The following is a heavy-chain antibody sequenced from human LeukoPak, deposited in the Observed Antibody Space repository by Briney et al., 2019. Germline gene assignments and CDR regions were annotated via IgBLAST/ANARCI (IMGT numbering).Heavy chain of an antibody. Sequence: GASVKVPCKAFGYTFTGYYMHWVRQAPGQGLEWMGWTNPNSGGTNYAQKFQGRVTMTRDTSISTAYMELSRLRSDDTAVYYCARTDVLLWFGESDAFDIWGQGTMVTVSS. CDR3: ARTDVLLWFGESDAFDI. V-gene: IGHV1-2*02. CDR2: TNPNSGGT. D-gene: IGHD3-10*01. J-gene: IGHJ3*02. CDR1: GYTFTGYY.